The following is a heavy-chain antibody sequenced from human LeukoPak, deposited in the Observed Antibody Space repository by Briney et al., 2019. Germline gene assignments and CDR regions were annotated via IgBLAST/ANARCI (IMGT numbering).Heavy chain of an antibody. Sequence: GGSLRLSCAASGVTFSSYAMSWVRQAPGKGLEWVSAISGSGGSTYYADSVKGRFTISRDNSKNTLYLQMNSLRAEDTAVYYCARGGRYSYGYALGYWGQGTLVTVSS. J-gene: IGHJ4*02. V-gene: IGHV3-23*01. CDR3: ARGGRYSYGYALGY. D-gene: IGHD5-18*01. CDR2: ISGSGGST. CDR1: GVTFSSYA.